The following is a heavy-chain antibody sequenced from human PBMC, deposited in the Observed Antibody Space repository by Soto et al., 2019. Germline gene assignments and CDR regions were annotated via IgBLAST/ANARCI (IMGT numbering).Heavy chain of an antibody. CDR2: IKQDGSEK. CDR1: GFTFSSYW. D-gene: IGHD3-3*01. J-gene: IGHJ4*02. Sequence: PGGSLRLSCTASGFTFSSYWMSWVRQAPGKGLEWVANIKQDGSEKYYVDSVKGRFTISRDNAKNSLYLQMNSLRAEDTAVYYCARQESPTGYDFWSGYQRWGCFDYWGQGTLVTVSS. CDR3: ARQESPTGYDFWSGYQRWGCFDY. V-gene: IGHV3-7*01.